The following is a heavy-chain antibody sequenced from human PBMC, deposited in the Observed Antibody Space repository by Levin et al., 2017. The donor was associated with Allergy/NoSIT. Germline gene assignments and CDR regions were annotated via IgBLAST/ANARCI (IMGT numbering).Heavy chain of an antibody. CDR3: AREGNYGDYGRDDAFDI. CDR1: GGSISSYY. J-gene: IGHJ3*02. Sequence: GSLRLSCTVSGGSISSYYWSWIRQPPGKGLEWIGYIYYSGSTNYNPSLKSRVTISVDTSKNQFSLKLSSVTAADTAVYYCAREGNYGDYGRDDAFDIWGQGTMVTVSS. CDR2: IYYSGST. V-gene: IGHV4-59*01. D-gene: IGHD4-17*01.